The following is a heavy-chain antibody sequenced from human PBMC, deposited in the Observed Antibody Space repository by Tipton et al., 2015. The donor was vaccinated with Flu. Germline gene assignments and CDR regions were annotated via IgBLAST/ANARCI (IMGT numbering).Heavy chain of an antibody. Sequence: TLSLTCTVSGGSISSYYWSWIRQPPGKGLEWIGYIYYTGSTNYNPSLKGRVTISVDTSKNQFSLKLSSVTAADTAVYYCARNNRHSGSGYPQPLAGLDYWGQGTLVTVSS. V-gene: IGHV4-59*01. CDR1: GGSISSYY. J-gene: IGHJ4*02. CDR3: ARNNRHSGSGYPQPLAGLDY. CDR2: IYYTGST. D-gene: IGHD3-22*01.